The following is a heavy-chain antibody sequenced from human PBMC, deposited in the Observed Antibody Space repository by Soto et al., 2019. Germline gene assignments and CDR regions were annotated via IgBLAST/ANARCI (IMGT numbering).Heavy chain of an antibody. D-gene: IGHD6-6*01. V-gene: IGHV1-69*13. Sequence: SVKVSCKASGGTFSSYAISWVRQAPGQGLEWMGGIIPIFGTANYAQKLQGRVTITADASTSTAYMELRSLRSDDTAVYYCARGGSSSAGGVDYWGQGTLVTVSS. CDR1: GGTFSSYA. CDR3: ARGGSSSAGGVDY. J-gene: IGHJ4*02. CDR2: IIPIFGTA.